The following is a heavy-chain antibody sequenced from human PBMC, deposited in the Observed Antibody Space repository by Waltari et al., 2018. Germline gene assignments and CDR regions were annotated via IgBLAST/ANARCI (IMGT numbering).Heavy chain of an antibody. V-gene: IGHV5-51*01. D-gene: IGHD3-22*01. CDR1: GYTFTNYW. CDR3: ARQIGYDTSGERKDAFDV. CDR2: IYPGDSAT. Sequence: EVQVVQSGAEMKKPGESLKISCKGSGYTFTNYWIGWVRQMPGKGLEWMGLIYPGDSATRYSPSVQGQVTISADKSINTAYLEWSALKASDTAMYYCARQIGYDTSGERKDAFDVWGQGTMVIVSS. J-gene: IGHJ3*01.